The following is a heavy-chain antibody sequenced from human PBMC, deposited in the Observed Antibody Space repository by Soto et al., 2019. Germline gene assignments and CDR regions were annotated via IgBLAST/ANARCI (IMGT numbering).Heavy chain of an antibody. CDR2: ISGYNGQT. Sequence: QVQLVQSGPEVMKPGASVKVSCKASGYTFTTYGISWVRLAPGQGLEWLGWISGYNGQTNYAPRFRDRVTLTTDTSTSTTNMEPRSLRYDDTAIYFCARDNRKELWVEGLNAMDVWGQGTTVTVSS. CDR3: ARDNRKELWVEGLNAMDV. J-gene: IGHJ6*02. D-gene: IGHD2-21*01. V-gene: IGHV1-18*01. CDR1: GYTFTTYG.